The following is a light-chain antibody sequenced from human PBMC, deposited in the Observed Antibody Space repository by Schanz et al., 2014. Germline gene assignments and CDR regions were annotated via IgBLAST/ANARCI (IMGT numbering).Light chain of an antibody. CDR3: SSFAGSNNFGVV. Sequence: QSALTQPPSASGSPGQSVTISCTGTSSDVGGYKYVSWYQQHPGKAPKLMIYEVSKRPSGVPGRFSGSKSGNTASLTVSGLQAEDEADYYCSSFAGSNNFGVVFGGGTKVTVL. CDR1: SSDVGGYKY. V-gene: IGLV2-8*01. J-gene: IGLJ2*01. CDR2: EVS.